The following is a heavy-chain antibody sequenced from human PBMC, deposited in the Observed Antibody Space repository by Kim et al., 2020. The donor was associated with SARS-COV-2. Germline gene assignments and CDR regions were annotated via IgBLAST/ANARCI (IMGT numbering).Heavy chain of an antibody. CDR3: ATSLASSWYSPNYYYYYGMDV. J-gene: IGHJ6*02. CDR2: FDPEDGET. V-gene: IGHV1-24*01. CDR1: GFTLTELS. D-gene: IGHD6-13*01. Sequence: ASVKVSCKVSGFTLTELSMHWVRQAPGKGLEWMGGFDPEDGETIYAQKFQGRVTMTEDTSTDTAYMELSSLRSEDTAVYYCATSLASSWYSPNYYYYYGMDVWGQGTTVTVSS.